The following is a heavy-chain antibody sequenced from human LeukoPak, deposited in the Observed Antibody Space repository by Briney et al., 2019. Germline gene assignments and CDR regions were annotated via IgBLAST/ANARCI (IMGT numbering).Heavy chain of an antibody. D-gene: IGHD2-15*01. Sequence: SETLSLTCTVSGGSITSGDYYWSWIRQPPGKGLEWIGYIYHSGNTYHNPSLKSRVTISVDTSKSQFSLKLSSVTAATTAIFYWASVRCSGGTCYLLDYWGQGTLVTVSS. CDR2: IYHSGNT. V-gene: IGHV4-30-4*01. CDR1: GGSITSGDYY. J-gene: IGHJ4*02. CDR3: ASVRCSGGTCYLLDY.